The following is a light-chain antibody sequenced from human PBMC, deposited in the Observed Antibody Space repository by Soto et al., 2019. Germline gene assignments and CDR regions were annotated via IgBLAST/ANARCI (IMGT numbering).Light chain of an antibody. Sequence: DIQMTQSPSTLSASVGDRVTITCRASQSISSWLAWYQQKPGKAPKLLIYKASSLESGVPSRFSGSGSGTEFTLTIRSLQPDDFATYYCQQYNIYWTFGQGTKVEIK. J-gene: IGKJ1*01. CDR3: QQYNIYWT. V-gene: IGKV1-5*03. CDR1: QSISSW. CDR2: KAS.